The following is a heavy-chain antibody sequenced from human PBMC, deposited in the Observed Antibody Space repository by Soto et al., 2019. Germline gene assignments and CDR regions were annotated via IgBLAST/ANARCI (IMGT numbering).Heavy chain of an antibody. Sequence: PGGSLRLSCAASGFPFSSYAMSWVRQAPGKGLEWVSAISGSGGSTYYADSVKGRFTISRDNYKNTLYLQMNSLRAEDTAVYYCAKDVYDSIGYYLAFGYWGQGTMVTVSS. V-gene: IGHV3-23*01. CDR1: GFPFSSYA. D-gene: IGHD3-22*01. CDR2: ISGSGGST. CDR3: AKDVYDSIGYYLAFGY. J-gene: IGHJ4*02.